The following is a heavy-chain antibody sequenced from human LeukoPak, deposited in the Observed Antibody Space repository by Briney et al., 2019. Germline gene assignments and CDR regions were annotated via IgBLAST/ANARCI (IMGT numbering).Heavy chain of an antibody. CDR3: ARDRLRLGYERTNWFDP. D-gene: IGHD2-15*01. CDR1: GHTFTSYD. V-gene: IGHV1-2*02. J-gene: IGHJ5*02. Sequence: ASVKVSCKASGHTFTSYDINWVRQAPGQGLEWMGWINPNSGGTNYAQKFQGRVTMTRDTSLSTAYMELRRLRSDDTAVYYRARDRLRLGYERTNWFDPWGQGTLVTVSS. CDR2: INPNSGGT.